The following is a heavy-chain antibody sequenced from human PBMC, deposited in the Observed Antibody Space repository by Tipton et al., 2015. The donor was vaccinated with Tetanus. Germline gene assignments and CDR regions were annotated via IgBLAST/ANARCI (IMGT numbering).Heavy chain of an antibody. V-gene: IGHV5-51*01. CDR3: ARLGREMTTVTTWWFDP. CDR1: GYSFTSYW. D-gene: IGHD4-11*01. CDR2: IYPGDSDT. J-gene: IGHJ5*02. Sequence: MQLVQSGAEVKKPGESLKISCKGSGYSFTSYWIGWVRQMPGKGLEWMGIIYPGDSDTRYSPPFQGQVTISADKSISTAYLQWSSLKASDTAMYYCARLGREMTTVTTWWFDPWGQGTLVTVSS.